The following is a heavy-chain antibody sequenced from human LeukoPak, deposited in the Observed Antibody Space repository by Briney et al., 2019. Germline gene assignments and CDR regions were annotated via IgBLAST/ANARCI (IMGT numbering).Heavy chain of an antibody. V-gene: IGHV3-21*01. CDR1: GFTFSSYT. D-gene: IGHD6-19*01. J-gene: IGHJ4*02. CDR3: ARAIAVAGPYYFDY. CDR2: IGSVTTYI. Sequence: GRSLRLSCAASGFTFSSYTMNWVRQAPGKGLEWVSSIGSVTTYIYYADSVKGRFTISRDNAKNSLSLQMNSLRAEDTAVYFCARAIAVAGPYYFDYWGQGTLVTVSS.